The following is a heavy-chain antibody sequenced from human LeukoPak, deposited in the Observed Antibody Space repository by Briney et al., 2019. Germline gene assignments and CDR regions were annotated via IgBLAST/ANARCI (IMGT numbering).Heavy chain of an antibody. V-gene: IGHV2-70*04. CDR2: IDWDNDK. CDR1: GFSLSTSAMR. J-gene: IGHJ4*02. CDR3: ARTYDRSGYLFDY. D-gene: IGHD3-22*01. Sequence: KESGPALLKPTQTLTLTCTFSGFSLSTSAMRVSWIRQPPGKALERLARIDWDNDKFYKTSLETRLTISKDTSKNQVVLTMTNMDPVDTATYYCARTYDRSGYLFDYWGQGTLVTVSS.